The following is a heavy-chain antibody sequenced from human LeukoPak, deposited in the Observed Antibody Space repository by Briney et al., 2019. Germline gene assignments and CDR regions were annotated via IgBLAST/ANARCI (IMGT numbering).Heavy chain of an antibody. D-gene: IGHD5-18*01. V-gene: IGHV4-39*02. CDR2: IYYSGST. CDR3: ARDDVDSSYGYHY. CDR1: GGSIISSSYY. Sequence: PSEALSLTCTVSGGSIISSSYYWGWIRQPPGKGLEWIGNIYYSGSTYYNPSLKSRVTISVDTSKNQFSLKLSSVTAADTAVYYCARDDVDSSYGYHYWGQGTLVTVSS. J-gene: IGHJ4*02.